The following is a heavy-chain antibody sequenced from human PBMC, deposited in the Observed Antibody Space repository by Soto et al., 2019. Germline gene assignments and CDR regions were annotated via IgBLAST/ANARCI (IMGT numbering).Heavy chain of an antibody. CDR2: IIPILGIA. V-gene: IGHV1-69*02. CDR1: GGTFSSYT. Sequence: GASVKVSCKASGGTFSSYTISWVRQAPGQGLEWMGRIIPILGIANYAQKFQGRVTITADKSTGTAYMELSSLRSEDTAVYYCARGRYSGYDAPPSPQDFDYWGQGTLVTVSS. D-gene: IGHD5-12*01. J-gene: IGHJ4*02. CDR3: ARGRYSGYDAPPSPQDFDY.